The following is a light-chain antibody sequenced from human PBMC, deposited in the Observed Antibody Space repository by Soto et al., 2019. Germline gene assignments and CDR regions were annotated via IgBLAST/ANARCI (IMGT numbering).Light chain of an antibody. CDR1: QSISSW. V-gene: IGKV1-5*01. CDR3: QQYNSYSWT. Sequence: DIQMTQSPSTLSASVGDRVTITCRASQSISSWLAWYQQKPGKAPTLLIYDASTLEGGVPSRFSGSGSGTEFTLTISSLQPDDFATYYCQQYNSYSWTFGQGTKVEVK. J-gene: IGKJ1*01. CDR2: DAS.